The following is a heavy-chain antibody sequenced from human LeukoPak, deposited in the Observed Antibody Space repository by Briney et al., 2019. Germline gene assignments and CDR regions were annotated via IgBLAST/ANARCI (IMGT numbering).Heavy chain of an antibody. CDR3: GRGAYSGYEFDC. J-gene: IGHJ4*02. CDR1: GYSFSTSW. V-gene: IGHV5-51*01. D-gene: IGHD5-12*01. Sequence: GESLKISCRAYGYSFSTSWIGWVRQMPGKGLEWMGVMYPGDSDTRYSPSFQGQLTFSADKSISTAYLQWSSLEASDTAMYFCGRGAYSGYEFDCWGQGALVTISS. CDR2: MYPGDSDT.